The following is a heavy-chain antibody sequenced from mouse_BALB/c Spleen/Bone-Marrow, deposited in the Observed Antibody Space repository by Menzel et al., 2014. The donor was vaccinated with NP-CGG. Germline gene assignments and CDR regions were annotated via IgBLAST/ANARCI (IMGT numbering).Heavy chain of an antibody. V-gene: IGHV1-80*01. CDR2: IYPGDDDT. D-gene: IGHD2-1*01. Sequence: QVQLQQSGAELVRPGSSVKISCKASGYAISGYWMNWVKQRPGQGLEWIGQIYPGDDDTIYNGKFKGKATLTADKSSNTAYMQLSSLTSEDSAVCLCAREDYGNSWFAYWGQGTLVTVSA. J-gene: IGHJ3*01. CDR3: AREDYGNSWFAY. CDR1: GYAISGYW.